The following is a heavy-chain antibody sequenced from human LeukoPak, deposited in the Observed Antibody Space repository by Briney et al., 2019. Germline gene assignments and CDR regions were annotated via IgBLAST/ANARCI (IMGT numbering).Heavy chain of an antibody. D-gene: IGHD3-22*01. J-gene: IGHJ4*02. CDR1: GFTVSSSY. Sequence: GGSLRLSCAASGFTVSSSYMSWVRQAPGKGLEWVSVIYSGGSTYYADSVKGRFTISRDNSKNTLYLQMNSLRAEDTAVYYCARDMPVGGGYYHDYWGQGTLVTVSS. CDR3: ARDMPVGGGYYHDY. V-gene: IGHV3-66*01. CDR2: IYSGGST.